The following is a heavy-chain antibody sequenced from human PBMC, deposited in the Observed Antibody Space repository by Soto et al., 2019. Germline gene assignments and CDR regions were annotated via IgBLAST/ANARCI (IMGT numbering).Heavy chain of an antibody. CDR1: GGTFSSYA. D-gene: IGHD3-3*02. CDR3: AALNLNEKYYFDY. V-gene: IGHV1-69*05. Sequence: ASVKVSCKASGGTFSSYAISWVRQAPGQGLEWMGGIIPIFGTANYAQKFQERVTITRDMSTSTAYMELSSLRSEDTAVYYCAALNLNEKYYFDYWGQGTLVTVSS. CDR2: IIPIFGTA. J-gene: IGHJ4*02.